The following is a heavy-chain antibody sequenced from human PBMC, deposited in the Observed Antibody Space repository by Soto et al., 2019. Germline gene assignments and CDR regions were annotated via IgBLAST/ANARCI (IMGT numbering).Heavy chain of an antibody. V-gene: IGHV3-11*01. CDR3: ARVRFGEWGYAMDV. CDR1: GLTFSDWY. J-gene: IGHJ6*02. D-gene: IGHD3-10*01. Sequence: QVQLVESGGGLVKPGGSLRLSCAASGLTFSDWYINSIRQAPGKGLEWVSYISSSGSSINYAGSVKGRFTISRDNAKNSLYLQMNSLRAEDTAMYYCARVRFGEWGYAMDVWGQGTTVTVSS. CDR2: ISSSGSSI.